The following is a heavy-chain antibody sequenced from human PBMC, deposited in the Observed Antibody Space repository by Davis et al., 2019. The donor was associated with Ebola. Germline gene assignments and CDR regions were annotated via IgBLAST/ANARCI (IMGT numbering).Heavy chain of an antibody. J-gene: IGHJ3*01. D-gene: IGHD2-21*02. CDR3: VRGRDIVVVTATPCFGF. V-gene: IGHV3-48*02. Sequence: PGGSLRLSCAASGFTFSTYSMNWVRQAPGKGLEWVSYISSSSSTIYYADSVKGRFTISRDNAKNSLYLQMNSLRDEDTAVYYCVRGRDIVVVTATPCFGFWGQGTMVTVSS. CDR2: ISSSSSTI. CDR1: GFTFSTYS.